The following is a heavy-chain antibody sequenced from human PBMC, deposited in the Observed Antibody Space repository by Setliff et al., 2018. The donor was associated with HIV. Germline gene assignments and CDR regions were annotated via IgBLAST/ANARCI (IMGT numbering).Heavy chain of an antibody. J-gene: IGHJ6*02. CDR1: GFTFSDYY. D-gene: IGHD6-13*01. V-gene: IGHV3-11*05. CDR2: ITSTSTYT. CDR3: ARGCRVGWVFTYGMDV. Sequence: PGGSLRLSCAASGFTFSDYYMSWIRQAPGKGLEWVSYITSTSTYTNYADSVRGRFTVSRDNAKNSLYLQMNGLRAEDTALYYCARGCRVGWVFTYGMDVWGQGTLVTVSS.